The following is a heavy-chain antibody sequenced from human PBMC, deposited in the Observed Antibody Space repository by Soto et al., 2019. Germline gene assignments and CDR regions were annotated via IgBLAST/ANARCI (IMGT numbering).Heavy chain of an antibody. D-gene: IGHD6-25*01. CDR3: ASPPGGGIAALTIDY. CDR2: ISYDGSNK. J-gene: IGHJ4*02. CDR1: GFTFSSYA. V-gene: IGHV3-30-3*01. Sequence: GGSLRLSCAASGFTFSSYAMHWVRQAPGKGLEWVAVISYDGSNKYYADSVKGRFTISRDNSKNTLYLQMNRLRAEDTAVYYCASPPGGGIAALTIDYWGQGTLVTVSS.